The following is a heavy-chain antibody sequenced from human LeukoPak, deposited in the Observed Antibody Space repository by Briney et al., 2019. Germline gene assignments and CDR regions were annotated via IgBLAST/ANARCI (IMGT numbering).Heavy chain of an antibody. J-gene: IGHJ4*02. Sequence: GGSLRLSCAASGFTFSSYSMNWVRQAPGKGLEMVSSISSSSSYIYYADSVKGRFTISRDNAKNSLYLQMNSLRAEDTAVYYCAGDRYGDYVFDYWGQGTLVTVSS. CDR3: AGDRYGDYVFDY. D-gene: IGHD4-17*01. CDR2: ISSSSSYI. V-gene: IGHV3-21*01. CDR1: GFTFSSYS.